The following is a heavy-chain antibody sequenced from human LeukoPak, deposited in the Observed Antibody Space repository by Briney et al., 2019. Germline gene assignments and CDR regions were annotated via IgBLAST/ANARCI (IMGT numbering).Heavy chain of an antibody. Sequence: PGGYLRLSCAASGFTVSSNYMSWVRQAPGKGLEWVSVIYSGGSTYYADSVKGRFTISRDNSKNTLYLQMNSLRAEDTAVYYCARDDPYGSGSSSPFDYWGQGTLVTVSS. J-gene: IGHJ4*02. CDR1: GFTVSSNY. CDR2: IYSGGST. CDR3: ARDDPYGSGSSSPFDY. V-gene: IGHV3-53*01. D-gene: IGHD3-10*01.